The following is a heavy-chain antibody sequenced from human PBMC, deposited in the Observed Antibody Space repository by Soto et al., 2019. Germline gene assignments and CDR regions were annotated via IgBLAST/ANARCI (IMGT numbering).Heavy chain of an antibody. CDR1: GYTLTELS. V-gene: IGHV1-24*01. CDR3: ATFPFGEPLGIGEDWFDP. Sequence: ASVKVSCKVSGYTLTELSMHWVRQAPGKGLEWMGGFDPEDGETIYAQKFQGRVTMTEDTSTDTAYMELSSLRSEDTAVYYCATFPFGEPLGIGEDWFDPWGQGTLVTVSS. CDR2: FDPEDGET. J-gene: IGHJ5*02. D-gene: IGHD3-10*01.